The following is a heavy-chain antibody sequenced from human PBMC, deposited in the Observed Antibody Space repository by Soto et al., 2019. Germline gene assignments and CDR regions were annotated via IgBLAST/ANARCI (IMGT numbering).Heavy chain of an antibody. D-gene: IGHD3-10*01. V-gene: IGHV1-18*01. Sequence: QVQLVQSGAEVKKPGASVKVSCKASGYTFTSFGISWVRQAPGQGLEWMGWISAYNGNTNYAQKLQGRVTMTTDTSTSTAYMELRSLRSDDTAVYYCARVNYYASGSYYYYHMDVWGQWTTVTVSS. CDR3: ARVNYYASGSYYYYHMDV. CDR2: ISAYNGNT. J-gene: IGHJ6*02. CDR1: GYTFTSFG.